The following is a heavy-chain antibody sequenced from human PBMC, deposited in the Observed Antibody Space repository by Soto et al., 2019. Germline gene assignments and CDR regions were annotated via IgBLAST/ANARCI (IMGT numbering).Heavy chain of an antibody. J-gene: IGHJ4*02. CDR3: TKANRYCSGANCFTFDY. CDR2: FSSGGGGT. CDR1: GFTFSNYA. D-gene: IGHD2-15*01. V-gene: IGHV3-23*01. Sequence: GGSLRLSCTASGFTFSNYAMSWVRQAPGKGLEWVSTFSSGGGGTYYADSVKGRFTISRDNSKNTLSPQMNSLRAEDTAVYYCTKANRYCSGANCFTFDYWGLGTLVTVSS.